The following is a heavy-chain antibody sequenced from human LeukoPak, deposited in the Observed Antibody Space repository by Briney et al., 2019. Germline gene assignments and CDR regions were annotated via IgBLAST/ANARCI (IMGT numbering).Heavy chain of an antibody. D-gene: IGHD3-10*01. J-gene: IGHJ4*02. CDR1: GYTFTSYY. Sequence: ASVKVSCKASGYTFTSYYMHWVRQAPGQGLEWMGIINPSGGSTSYAQKFQGRVTTTRDMSTSTVYMELSSLRSEDTAVYYCAIGITMVRGAGDYWGQGTLVTVSS. V-gene: IGHV1-46*01. CDR2: INPSGGST. CDR3: AIGITMVRGAGDY.